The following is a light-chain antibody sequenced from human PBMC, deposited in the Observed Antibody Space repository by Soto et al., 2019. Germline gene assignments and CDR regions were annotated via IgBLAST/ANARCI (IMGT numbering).Light chain of an antibody. Sequence: QSALTQPASVSGSPGQSITISCTGTSSDIGGYKYVSWYQHHPGKAPKLMIYEVSNRPSGISNRFSGSKFGNTASLTISGLQAEDEADYYCSSYRSSSPLYVFRTGTKLTVL. CDR1: SSDIGGYKY. J-gene: IGLJ1*01. CDR2: EVS. CDR3: SSYRSSSPLYV. V-gene: IGLV2-14*01.